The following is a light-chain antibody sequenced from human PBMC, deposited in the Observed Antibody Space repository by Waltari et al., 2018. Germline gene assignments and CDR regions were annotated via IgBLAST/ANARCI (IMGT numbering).Light chain of an antibody. CDR3: QSFDSSHVV. CDR2: EDN. V-gene: IGLV6-57*03. Sequence: FMLTQPHSVSESPGKTVTISCTRSSGNIATNYVQLYHQRTGSAPTKVIYEDNQRPSGVPDRFSGSIDSSSNSASLIISGLNAEDEADYYCQSFDSSHVVFGGGTKLTVL. CDR1: SGNIATNY. J-gene: IGLJ2*01.